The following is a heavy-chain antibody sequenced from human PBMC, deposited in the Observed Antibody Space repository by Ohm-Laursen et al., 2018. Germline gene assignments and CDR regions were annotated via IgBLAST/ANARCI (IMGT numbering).Heavy chain of an antibody. CDR1: GDSINNYY. D-gene: IGHD5-18*01. CDR3: ARWRGMRYNMDV. V-gene: IGHV4-4*07. Sequence: SDTLSLTCTVSGDSINNYYWSWIRQPAGKGLEWIGRMYATGSSNYNPSLNSRVTMSVDTSRNQFSLKLTSVTAADTAVYYCARWRGMRYNMDVWGQGATVTVSS. CDR2: MYATGSS. J-gene: IGHJ6*02.